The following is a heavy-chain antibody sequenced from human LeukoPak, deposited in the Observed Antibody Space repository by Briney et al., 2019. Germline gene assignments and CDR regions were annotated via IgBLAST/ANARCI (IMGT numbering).Heavy chain of an antibody. J-gene: IGHJ4*02. CDR3: ARDYYGSGSSEGDY. CDR2: VYTSGST. CDR1: GGSISSGSYY. V-gene: IGHV4-61*02. Sequence: SQTLSLTCTVSGGSISSGSYYWSWIRQPAGKGLEWIGRVYTSGSTNYNPSLKSRVTISVDTSKNQFSLKLSSVTAADTAVYYCARDYYGSGSSEGDYWGQGTLVTVSS. D-gene: IGHD3-10*01.